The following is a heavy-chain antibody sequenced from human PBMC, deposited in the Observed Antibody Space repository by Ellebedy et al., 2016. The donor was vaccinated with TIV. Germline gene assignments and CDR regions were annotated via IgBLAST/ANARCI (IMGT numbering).Heavy chain of an antibody. CDR1: GGSLNTYY. V-gene: IGHV4-4*07. D-gene: IGHD1-26*01. CDR2: ISPSGST. Sequence: MPSETLSLTCTVSGGSLNTYYWSWIRQPAGKGLEWIGRISPSGSTSYNPSLKSRFTMSLDTSKNQFSLQLTSVTAADTAVYYCARFRVGEGTSLFDPWGQGTLVTVSS. CDR3: ARFRVGEGTSLFDP. J-gene: IGHJ5*02.